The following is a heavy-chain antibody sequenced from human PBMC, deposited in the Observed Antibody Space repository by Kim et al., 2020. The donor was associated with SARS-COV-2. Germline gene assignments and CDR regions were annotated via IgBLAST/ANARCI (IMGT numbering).Heavy chain of an antibody. D-gene: IGHD1-20*01. CDR3: AKDHGESITGIYYYGMDV. Sequence: KGRFTISRDKSKKTLYLQMNSLRAEDTAVYYCAKDHGESITGIYYYGMDVWGQGTTVTVSS. V-gene: IGHV3-23*01. J-gene: IGHJ6*02.